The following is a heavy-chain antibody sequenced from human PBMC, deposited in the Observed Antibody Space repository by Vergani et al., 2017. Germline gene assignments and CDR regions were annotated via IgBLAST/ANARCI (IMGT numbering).Heavy chain of an antibody. CDR1: GFTFSDHY. CDR2: TRNKANSYTT. J-gene: IGHJ6*03. CDR3: ARWVEYYGSGSMYYYMDV. D-gene: IGHD3-10*01. Sequence: EVQLVESGGGLVQPGGSLRLSCAASGFTFSDHYMDWVRQATGKGLEWVGRTRNKANSYTTEYAASVKGRFTISRDDSKNSLYLQMNSLKTEDTAVYYCARWVEYYGSGSMYYYMDVWSKGTTVTVSS. V-gene: IGHV3-72*01.